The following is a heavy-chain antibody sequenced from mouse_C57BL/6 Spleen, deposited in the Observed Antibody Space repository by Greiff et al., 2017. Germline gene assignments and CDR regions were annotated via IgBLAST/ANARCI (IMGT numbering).Heavy chain of an antibody. Sequence: EVKLVESGEGLVKPGGSLKLSCAASGFTFSSYAMSWVRQTPEKRLEWVAYISSGGDYIYYAATVKGRFTISRDNARNTLYLQMSSLKSEDTAMYYCTRAAQATFAYWGQGTLVTVSA. CDR3: TRAAQATFAY. CDR2: ISSGGDYI. CDR1: GFTFSSYA. J-gene: IGHJ3*01. V-gene: IGHV5-9-1*02. D-gene: IGHD3-2*02.